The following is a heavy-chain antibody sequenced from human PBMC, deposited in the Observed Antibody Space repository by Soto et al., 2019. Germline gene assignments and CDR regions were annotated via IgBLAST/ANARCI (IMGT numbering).Heavy chain of an antibody. D-gene: IGHD3-9*01. Sequence: GESLKISCKGSGYSFTSYWISWVRQLPGKGLEWMGRIDPSDSYTNYSPSFQGHATIPADKPISTTYLQWSSLKASDTAMYYCARHVRYDILTGYYNFNCLDYWGQGTLVTVPS. CDR2: IDPSDSYT. CDR1: GYSFTSYW. V-gene: IGHV5-10-1*01. J-gene: IGHJ4*02. CDR3: ARHVRYDILTGYYNFNCLDY.